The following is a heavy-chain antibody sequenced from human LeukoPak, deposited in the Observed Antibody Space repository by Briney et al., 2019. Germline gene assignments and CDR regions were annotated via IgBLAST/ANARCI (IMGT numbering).Heavy chain of an antibody. Sequence: ASVKVSCKASGYASTSYGISWVRQAPGQGLEWMGWISAYNGNTNYAQNLQGRVTMTTDTSTSTAYMELRSLRSDDTAVYYCARDFGYYDSSGYYWGQGTLSPSPQ. CDR1: GYASTSYG. CDR3: ARDFGYYDSSGYY. CDR2: ISAYNGNT. J-gene: IGHJ4*02. V-gene: IGHV1-18*01. D-gene: IGHD3-22*01.